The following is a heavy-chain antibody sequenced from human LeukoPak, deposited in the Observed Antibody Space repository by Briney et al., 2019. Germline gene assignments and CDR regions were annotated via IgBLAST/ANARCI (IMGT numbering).Heavy chain of an antibody. CDR1: GFIFSGYP. CDR2: ISYDGSNK. Sequence: PGGSLRLSCAASGFIFSGYPIHWVRQAPGKGLEWVAVISYDGSNKYYADSVRGRFTISRDNSKNTLYLQMNSLRAEDTAVYYCAKDIVVVPAAIGYYYYYGMDVWGQGTTVTVSS. V-gene: IGHV3-30-3*02. J-gene: IGHJ6*02. D-gene: IGHD2-2*01. CDR3: AKDIVVVPAAIGYYYYYGMDV.